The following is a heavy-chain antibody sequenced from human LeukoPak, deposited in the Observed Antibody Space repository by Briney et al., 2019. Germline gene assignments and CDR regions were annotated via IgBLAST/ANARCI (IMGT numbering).Heavy chain of an antibody. CDR3: ARQYSGYDSLGNFDY. CDR1: GLTFSSIS. D-gene: IGHD5-12*01. Sequence: GGSLRLSFAASGLTFSSISRTGVRKAPGKGRNGSSSISSSSSYIYYADSVKGRFTISRDNAKNSLYLQMNSLRAEDTAVYYCARQYSGYDSLGNFDYWGQGTLVTVSS. J-gene: IGHJ4*02. CDR2: ISSSSSYI. V-gene: IGHV3-21*01.